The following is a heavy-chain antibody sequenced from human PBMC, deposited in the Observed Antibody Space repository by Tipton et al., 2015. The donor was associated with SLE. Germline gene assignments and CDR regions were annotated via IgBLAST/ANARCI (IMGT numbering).Heavy chain of an antibody. CDR3: ARGGVGTGTYFDY. J-gene: IGHJ4*02. V-gene: IGHV4-59*11. CDR1: VCATTSHY. D-gene: IGHD3-16*01. Sequence: TLSLTCTVSVCATTSHYWSWIRQSPEKGVEWCGFGYYNGVARYNPSLKSRVTISVDTSRNQFSLKLNSVTAADTAGYYCARGGVGTGTYFDYWGQGTLVTVSS. CDR2: GYYNGVA.